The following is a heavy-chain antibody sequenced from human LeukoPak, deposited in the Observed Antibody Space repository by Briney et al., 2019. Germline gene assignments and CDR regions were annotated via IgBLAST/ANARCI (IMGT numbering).Heavy chain of an antibody. Sequence: SQTLSLTCTVSGGSISSGGYYWSWIRQHPGKGLEWIGYIYYSGSTYYNPSLKSRVTISVDTSKNQFSLKLSSVTAADTAVYYCASWGGSGSSTIDYWGQGTLVTVSS. V-gene: IGHV4-31*03. CDR2: IYYSGST. D-gene: IGHD3-10*01. CDR1: GGSISSGGYY. J-gene: IGHJ4*02. CDR3: ASWGGSGSSTIDY.